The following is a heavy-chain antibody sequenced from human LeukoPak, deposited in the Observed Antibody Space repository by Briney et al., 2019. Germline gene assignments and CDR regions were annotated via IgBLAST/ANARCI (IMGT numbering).Heavy chain of an antibody. CDR3: ARGGAAAGTRGIDY. CDR2: ISSSSSYI. Sequence: GGSLRLSCAASGFTFSSYSMNWVRQAPGKGLEWVSSISSSSSYIYYADSVKGRFTISRDNAKNSLYLQMNSLRAEDTAVYYCARGGAAAGTRGIDYWGQGTLVTVSS. D-gene: IGHD6-13*01. J-gene: IGHJ4*02. V-gene: IGHV3-21*01. CDR1: GFTFSSYS.